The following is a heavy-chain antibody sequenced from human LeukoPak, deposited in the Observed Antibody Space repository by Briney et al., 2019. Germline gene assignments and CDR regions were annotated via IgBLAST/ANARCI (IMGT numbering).Heavy chain of an antibody. CDR1: GYTFTGYY. CDR2: INPNNGGT. V-gene: IGHV1-2*06. D-gene: IGHD3-3*01. J-gene: IGHJ4*02. Sequence: ASVKVSCKASGYTFTGYYIHWVRQAPGQGLEWMGRINPNNGGTNYAQKFQGRVTMTRDTSISTAYMDLSGPRSDDTAVYYCARVRLYDFWSGYYQYYFDYWGQGTLVTVSS. CDR3: ARVRLYDFWSGYYQYYFDY.